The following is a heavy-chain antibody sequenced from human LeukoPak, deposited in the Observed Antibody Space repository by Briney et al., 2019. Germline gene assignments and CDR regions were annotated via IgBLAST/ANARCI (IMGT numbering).Heavy chain of an antibody. CDR1: GYSISSGYY. CDR3: ARAVAAATSVWFDP. V-gene: IGHV4-61*01. Sequence: SETLSLTCTVSGYSISSGYYWGWIRQPPGKGLEWIGYIYYSGSTNYNPSLKSRVTISVDTSKNQFSLKLSSVTAADTAVYYCARAVAAATSVWFDPWGQGTLVTVSS. J-gene: IGHJ5*02. D-gene: IGHD6-13*01. CDR2: IYYSGST.